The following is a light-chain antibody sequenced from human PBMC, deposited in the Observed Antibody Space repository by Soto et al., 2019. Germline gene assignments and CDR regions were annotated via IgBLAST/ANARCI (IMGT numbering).Light chain of an antibody. Sequence: QPVLTQSPSASAYLGASVELTCTLSSGHSSYAIAWHQQQPEKGPRYLMKLNSDGSHSKGDGIPDRFSGSSSGAERYLTISSLQSEDEADYYCQTWGTDIVVFGGGTKLTVL. CDR1: SGHSSYA. CDR3: QTWGTDIVV. CDR2: LNSDGSH. V-gene: IGLV4-69*01. J-gene: IGLJ2*01.